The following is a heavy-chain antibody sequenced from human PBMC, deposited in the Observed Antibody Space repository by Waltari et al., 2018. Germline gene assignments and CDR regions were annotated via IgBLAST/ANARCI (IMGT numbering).Heavy chain of an antibody. D-gene: IGHD6-6*01. CDR2: SNPDSGGT. CDR1: GYPFTGYY. Sequence: QVPLVQSGAEVKKPGASVQVSCQASGYPFTGYYMHWVRQAPGQGLERMGVSNPDSGGTNYTQKVQGWITMTRDTAISTAYRELRRLRSDDTAVYSGERGIASKQLVIPLKYWGQGTLVTVSS. CDR3: ERGIASKQLVIPLKY. J-gene: IGHJ4*02. V-gene: IGHV1-2*04.